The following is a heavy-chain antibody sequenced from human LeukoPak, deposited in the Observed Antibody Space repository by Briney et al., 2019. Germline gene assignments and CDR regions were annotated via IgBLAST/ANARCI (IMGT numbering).Heavy chain of an antibody. Sequence: GGSLRLSFAASGFTFSDYYMSWIRQAPGKGLEWGSYISSSGSTIYYADSVKGRFTISRDNAKNSLYLQMNSLRAEDTAVYYCAKDIYSSGWYDAFDIWGQGTMVTVSS. CDR2: ISSSGSTI. D-gene: IGHD6-19*01. V-gene: IGHV3-11*01. J-gene: IGHJ3*02. CDR3: AKDIYSSGWYDAFDI. CDR1: GFTFSDYY.